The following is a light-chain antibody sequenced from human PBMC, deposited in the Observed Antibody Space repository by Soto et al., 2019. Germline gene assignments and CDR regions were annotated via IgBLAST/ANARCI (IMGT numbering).Light chain of an antibody. CDR2: GAS. Sequence: EIVLTQSPGTLSLSPGERSTLSFRSSQTVSNNYLAWYQQKPGQAPRLRIYGASSRATGIPDRFRGSGSGTDFTLTISRLEPEDFAVYFCQQYGSSWWTFGQGTKVDI. CDR3: QQYGSSWWT. J-gene: IGKJ1*01. V-gene: IGKV3-20*01. CDR1: QTVSNNY.